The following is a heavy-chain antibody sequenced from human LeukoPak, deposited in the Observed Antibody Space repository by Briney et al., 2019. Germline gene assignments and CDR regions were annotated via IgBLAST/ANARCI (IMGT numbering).Heavy chain of an antibody. D-gene: IGHD5-18*01. CDR3: AKDIARGDTAMALDY. CDR1: GFTFDDYA. J-gene: IGHJ4*02. Sequence: GGSLRLSCAATGFTFDDYAMHWVRQAPGKGLEWVSLISGDGGSTYYADSVKGRFTISRDNSKNSLYLRMNSLRTEDTALYYCAKDIARGDTAMALDYWGQGTLVTVSS. V-gene: IGHV3-43*02. CDR2: ISGDGGST.